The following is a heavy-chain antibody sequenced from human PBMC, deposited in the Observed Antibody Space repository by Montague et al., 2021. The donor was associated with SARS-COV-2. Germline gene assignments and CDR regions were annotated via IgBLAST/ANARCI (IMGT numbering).Heavy chain of an antibody. J-gene: IGHJ4*02. D-gene: IGHD1-1*01. CDR2: KKNGRST. CDR3: ARGAPGY. Sequence: EKKNGRSTKYNPSLKSRVTISIDPSKNQFSLKLTSVTAADTAVYCCARGAPGYWGQGTLGTVS. V-gene: IGHV4-34*01.